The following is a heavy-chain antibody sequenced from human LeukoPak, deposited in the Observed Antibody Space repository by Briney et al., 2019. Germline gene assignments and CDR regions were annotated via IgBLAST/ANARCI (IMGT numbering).Heavy chain of an antibody. J-gene: IGHJ3*01. CDR2: ISPSGGST. D-gene: IGHD3-3*01. CDR1: GYTFTSNY. Sequence: GASVKVSCKAFGYTFTSNYMHWVRQAPGQGPEWMGVISPSGGSTTYAQKFQGRVTMTRDTSISTAYMELSRLRSDDTAVYYCARFGSKIQIRFLEWSLSLDFWGQGTMVTVSS. V-gene: IGHV1-2*02. CDR3: ARFGSKIQIRFLEWSLSLDF.